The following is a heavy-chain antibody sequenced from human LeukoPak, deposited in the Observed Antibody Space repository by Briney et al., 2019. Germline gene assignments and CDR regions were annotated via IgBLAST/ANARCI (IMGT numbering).Heavy chain of an antibody. Sequence: GKSLRLSCAASGFTFSNYAMHWVRQAPGKGLEWVAIISHDGSIEYYVDSVKGRFTISRDNSKRTLYLQMNSLRGDDTAEYYCAKGGASGYVQDYWGQGTLVTVSS. CDR2: ISHDGSIE. V-gene: IGHV3-30*18. D-gene: IGHD5-12*01. CDR1: GFTFSNYA. J-gene: IGHJ4*02. CDR3: AKGGASGYVQDY.